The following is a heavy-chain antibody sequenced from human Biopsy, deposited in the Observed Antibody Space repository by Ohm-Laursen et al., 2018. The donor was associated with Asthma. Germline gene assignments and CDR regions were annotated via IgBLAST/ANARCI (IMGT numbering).Heavy chain of an antibody. Sequence: SLRLSCAASGFTFGDYCMSWVRQVPGQGLEWVANIKHDGSDKNHVDSLKGRFTISRDNAKNLLFLQMNSLRAEDTAVYYCARTFHFWSPYHAEHYQLWGQGTLVTVSS. CDR2: IKHDGSDK. D-gene: IGHD3-3*01. J-gene: IGHJ1*01. V-gene: IGHV3-7*01. CDR1: GFTFGDYC. CDR3: ARTFHFWSPYHAEHYQL.